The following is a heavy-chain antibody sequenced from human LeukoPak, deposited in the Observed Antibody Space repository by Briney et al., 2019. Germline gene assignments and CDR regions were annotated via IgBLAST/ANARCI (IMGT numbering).Heavy chain of an antibody. D-gene: IGHD5-12*01. CDR1: GFTFSSYS. V-gene: IGHV3-7*01. CDR3: ARGGYSFDY. CDR2: LHPDGSER. Sequence: PGGSLRLSCAASGFTFSSYSMNWVRQAPGKGLEWVARLHPDGSERNYVGSVEGRFTVSGDNAKSSLYLQMNSLRVEDTAVYYCARGGYSFDYLGQGTLVTVSS. J-gene: IGHJ4*02.